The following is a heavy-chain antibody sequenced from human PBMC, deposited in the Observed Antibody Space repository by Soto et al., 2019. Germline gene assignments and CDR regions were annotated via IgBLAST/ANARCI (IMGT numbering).Heavy chain of an antibody. D-gene: IGHD2-21*02. CDR2: ISSSSSTI. V-gene: IGHV3-48*02. Sequence: PGGSLRLSCAASGFTFSSYSMNWVRQAPGKGLEWVSYISSSSSTIYYADSVKGRFTISRDNAKNSLYLQMNSLRDEDTAVYYCARDGAYCGGDCYAEYFQHWGQGTLVTVSS. CDR1: GFTFSSYS. CDR3: ARDGAYCGGDCYAEYFQH. J-gene: IGHJ1*01.